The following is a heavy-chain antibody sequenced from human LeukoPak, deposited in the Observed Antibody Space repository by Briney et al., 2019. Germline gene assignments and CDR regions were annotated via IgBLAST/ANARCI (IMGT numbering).Heavy chain of an antibody. CDR2: IYYSGST. CDR3: ARYNAVRILGSGSTDDQTYYYYYGMDV. V-gene: IGHV4-59*08. D-gene: IGHD3-10*01. J-gene: IGHJ6*02. Sequence: SETLSLTCTVSGGSISSYYWSWIRQPPGKGLEWIGYIYYSGSTNYNPSLKSRVTISVDTSKNQFSLKLSSVTVADTAVYYCARYNAVRILGSGSTDDQTYYYYYGMDVWGQGTTVTVSS. CDR1: GGSISSYY.